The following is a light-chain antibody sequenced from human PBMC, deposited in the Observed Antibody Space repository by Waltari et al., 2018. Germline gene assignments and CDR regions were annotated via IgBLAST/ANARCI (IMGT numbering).Light chain of an antibody. J-gene: IGLJ2*01. CDR1: ISNIGANY. CDR2: RNN. Sequence: QSVLTQPPSASGTPGQRVIISCSGSISNIGANYVYWYQQLPGTAPKLLIYRNNRRPSGVPARFSGSKSGTSASLAISGLRSEDEAHYHCAAWDDSLSGVVFGGGTKLTVL. CDR3: AAWDDSLSGVV. V-gene: IGLV1-47*01.